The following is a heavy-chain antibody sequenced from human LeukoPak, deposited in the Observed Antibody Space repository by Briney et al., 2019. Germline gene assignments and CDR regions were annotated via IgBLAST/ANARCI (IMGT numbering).Heavy chain of an antibody. CDR2: ISSSSSTI. V-gene: IGHV3-48*01. D-gene: IGHD3-3*01. Sequence: QPGGSLRLSCAASGFTFSSYSMNWVRQAPGKGLEWVSYISSSSSTIYYADSAKGRFTISRDNAKNSLYLQMNSLRAEDTAVYYCARPMYYDFWSGYPLYLGYWGQGTLVTVSS. J-gene: IGHJ4*02. CDR3: ARPMYYDFWSGYPLYLGY. CDR1: GFTFSSYS.